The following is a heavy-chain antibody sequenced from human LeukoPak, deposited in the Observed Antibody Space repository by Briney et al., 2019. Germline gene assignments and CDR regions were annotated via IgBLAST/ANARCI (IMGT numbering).Heavy chain of an antibody. V-gene: IGHV3-23*01. Sequence: PGGSLRLSCAASGFTFSSSAMSWVRQVPGKGLEWVSGISASGGSISYADSVRGRFTISRDNSKNTLYLQMNSLRAEDTAVYYCARGDKGYSYGYMWGQGTLVTVSS. CDR2: ISASGGSI. CDR1: GFTFSSSA. J-gene: IGHJ4*02. D-gene: IGHD5-18*01. CDR3: ARGDKGYSYGYM.